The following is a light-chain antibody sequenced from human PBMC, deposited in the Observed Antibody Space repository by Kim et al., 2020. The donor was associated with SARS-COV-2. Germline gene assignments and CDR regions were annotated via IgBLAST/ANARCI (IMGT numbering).Light chain of an antibody. Sequence: PGETARITCGGNTIVSNSVLWYQKKPGQAPVLVIYYDSVRPSGIPERFSGSNSGNTATLTISRVEAGDEADYYCQVWDSSSDHWVFGGGTQLTVL. V-gene: IGLV3-21*04. CDR2: YDS. J-gene: IGLJ3*02. CDR3: QVWDSSSDHWV. CDR1: TIVSNS.